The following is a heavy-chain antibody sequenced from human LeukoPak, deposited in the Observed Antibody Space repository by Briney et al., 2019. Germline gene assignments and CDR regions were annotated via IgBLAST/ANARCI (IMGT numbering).Heavy chain of an antibody. Sequence: GGSLRLSCAASGFTFSSYGMHWVRQAPGKGLEWVAFIRYDGSNKYYADSVKGRFTISRDNSKNTLYLQMNSLRAEDTAVYYCARVPYSSSWYFDYWGQGTLVTVSS. V-gene: IGHV3-30*02. J-gene: IGHJ4*02. CDR2: IRYDGSNK. D-gene: IGHD6-13*01. CDR1: GFTFSSYG. CDR3: ARVPYSSSWYFDY.